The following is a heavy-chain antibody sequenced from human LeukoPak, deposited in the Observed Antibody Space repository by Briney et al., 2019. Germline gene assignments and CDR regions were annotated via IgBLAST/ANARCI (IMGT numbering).Heavy chain of an antibody. D-gene: IGHD6-6*01. J-gene: IGHJ3*02. V-gene: IGHV1-69*05. CDR1: GGTFSSYA. CDR2: IIPIFGTA. Sequence: SAKVSCKASGGTFSSYAISWVRQAPGQGLEWMGGIIPIFGTANYAQKFQGRVTITTDESTSTAYMELSSLRSEDTAVYYCARRSVSIAARLTFDIWGQGTMVTVSS. CDR3: ARRSVSIAARLTFDI.